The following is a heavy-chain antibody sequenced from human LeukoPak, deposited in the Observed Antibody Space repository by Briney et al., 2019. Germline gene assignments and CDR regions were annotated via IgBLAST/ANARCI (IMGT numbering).Heavy chain of an antibody. V-gene: IGHV3-72*01. Sequence: PGGSLRLSCEVSGFTLNDHYIDWVRQAPGKGLEWVGRSRNKANSYTTEYAASVKGRFTISRDDSKNSVFLQMNSLRAEDTAVYYCAREKWDLWRGRDYYFDYWGQGTLVTVSS. D-gene: IGHD1-26*01. CDR1: GFTLNDHY. CDR2: SRNKANSYTT. CDR3: AREKWDLWRGRDYYFDY. J-gene: IGHJ4*02.